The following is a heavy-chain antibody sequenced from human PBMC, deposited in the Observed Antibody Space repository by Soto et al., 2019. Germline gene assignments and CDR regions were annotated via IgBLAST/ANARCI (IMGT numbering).Heavy chain of an antibody. CDR3: ARTRPEPNGDYFQH. J-gene: IGHJ1*01. CDR2: IIPILGIV. V-gene: IGHV1-69*02. Sequence: QVQLVQSGAEVKKPGSSVKVSCKASGGTFSSYTISWVRQAPGQGLEWMGRIIPILGIVNYAQKFQGRVTITADKSTSTAYMELSSLRSEDTAVYYCARTRPEPNGDYFQHWGQGTLVTVSS. D-gene: IGHD3-10*01. CDR1: GGTFSSYT.